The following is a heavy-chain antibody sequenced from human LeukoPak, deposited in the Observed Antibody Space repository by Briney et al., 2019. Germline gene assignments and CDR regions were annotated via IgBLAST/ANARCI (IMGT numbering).Heavy chain of an antibody. D-gene: IGHD6-13*01. V-gene: IGHV3-33*01. CDR3: ARDMGRAWYGPPDY. Sequence: GGSLRLSCAASGFIFSNYGMHCVRQAPGKRLEWVAVIWNDGSETFHADSVKGRFRIARDNSKNTLYLQMNSLRAEDTAVYFCARDMGRAWYGPPDYWGQGTLVTVSS. CDR1: GFIFSNYG. CDR2: IWNDGSET. J-gene: IGHJ4*02.